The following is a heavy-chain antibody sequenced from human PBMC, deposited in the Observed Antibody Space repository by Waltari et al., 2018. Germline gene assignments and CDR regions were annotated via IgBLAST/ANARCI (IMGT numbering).Heavy chain of an antibody. J-gene: IGHJ6*02. Sequence: QVQLVQSGAEVKKPGASVKVSCKASGYTFTGYYMHWVRQAPGQGLEWMGRINPNRGGTNKAQKFQGRVTMTRDTSSSTAYMELSRLRSDDTAVYYCARDWNDAGGMDVWGQGTTVTVSS. V-gene: IGHV1-2*06. CDR2: INPNRGGT. CDR3: ARDWNDAGGMDV. D-gene: IGHD1-1*01. CDR1: GYTFTGYY.